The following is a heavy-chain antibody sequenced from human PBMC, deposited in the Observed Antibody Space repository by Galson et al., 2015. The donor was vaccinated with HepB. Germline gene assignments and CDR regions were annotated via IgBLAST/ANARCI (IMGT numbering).Heavy chain of an antibody. V-gene: IGHV3-48*02. D-gene: IGHD6-13*01. CDR1: GFTFSSYN. Sequence: SLRLSCAASGFTFSSYNMNWVRQAPGKGLEWVSYISSSSSTIYYADSVKGRFTISRDNAKNSLYLQMNSLRDEDTAVYYCARAPSSSWYGAYYFDYWGQGTLVTVSS. CDR3: ARAPSSSWYGAYYFDY. J-gene: IGHJ4*02. CDR2: ISSSSSTI.